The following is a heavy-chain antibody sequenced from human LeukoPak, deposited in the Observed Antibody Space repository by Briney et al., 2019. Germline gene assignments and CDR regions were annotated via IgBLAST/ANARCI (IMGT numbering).Heavy chain of an antibody. CDR1: GGSFSGYY. CDR2: INHSGST. CDR3: ARGPGGYGGKDY. J-gene: IGHJ4*02. Sequence: PSETLSLTCAVYGGSFSGYYWSWIRQPPGKGLEWIGEINHSGSTNYNPSLKSRVTISVDTSKNQFSLKLSSATAADTAVYYCARGPGGYGGKDYWGQGTLVTVSS. V-gene: IGHV4-34*01. D-gene: IGHD4-23*01.